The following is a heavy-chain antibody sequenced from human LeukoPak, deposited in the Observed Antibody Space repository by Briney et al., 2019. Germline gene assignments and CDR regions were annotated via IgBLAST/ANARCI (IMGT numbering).Heavy chain of an antibody. J-gene: IGHJ4*02. D-gene: IGHD2-2*01. CDR3: ARDEGVVPAAGVDY. V-gene: IGHV1-18*01. Sequence: LVASVKVSCKASGYTFTSYGISWVRQAPGQGLEWMGWISAYNGNTNYAQKLQGRVTMTTDTSTSTAYMELRSLRSDDTAVYYCARDEGVVPAAGVDYWGQGTLVTVSS. CDR1: GYTFTSYG. CDR2: ISAYNGNT.